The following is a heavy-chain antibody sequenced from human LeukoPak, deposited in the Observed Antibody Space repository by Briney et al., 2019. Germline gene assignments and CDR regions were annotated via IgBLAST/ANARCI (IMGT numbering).Heavy chain of an antibody. D-gene: IGHD6-19*01. V-gene: IGHV1-46*01. CDR1: GYTFSSYY. J-gene: IGHJ4*02. Sequence: EASVKVSCTASGYTFSSYYMNWVRQAPGQGLEWMGIINPSRGSTSYAQKFQGRVTMTRDTSTNTAYMELSSLRSEDTAVYYCATDGSGWNFDYWGQGTLVTVSS. CDR3: ATDGSGWNFDY. CDR2: INPSRGST.